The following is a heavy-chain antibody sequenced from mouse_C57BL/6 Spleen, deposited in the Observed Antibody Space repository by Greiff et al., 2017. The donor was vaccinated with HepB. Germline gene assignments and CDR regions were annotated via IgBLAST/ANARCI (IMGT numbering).Heavy chain of an antibody. Sequence: EVQLQQSGPELVKPGASVKISCKASGYTFTDYYMNWVKQSHGKSLEWIGDINPNNGGTSYNQKFKGKATLTVDKSSSTAYMELRSLTSEDSAVYYCANYGNCGYFDVWGTGTTVTVSS. CDR1: GYTFTDYY. CDR3: ANYGNCGYFDV. D-gene: IGHD2-1*01. CDR2: INPNNGGT. V-gene: IGHV1-26*01. J-gene: IGHJ1*03.